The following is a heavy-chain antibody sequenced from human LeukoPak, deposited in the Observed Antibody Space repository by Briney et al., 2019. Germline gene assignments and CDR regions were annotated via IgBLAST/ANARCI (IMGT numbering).Heavy chain of an antibody. CDR2: INPSGGST. CDR3: VGYAFDI. Sequence: GASVKVSCKASGYTFTSYYMHWVRQAPGQGLEWMGIINPSGGSTSYAQKFQGRVTMTRDMSQSTVYMELSGLRYKGTAGYYFVGYAFDIWGQGTMVTVSS. V-gene: IGHV1-46*01. CDR1: GYTFTSYY. J-gene: IGHJ3*02.